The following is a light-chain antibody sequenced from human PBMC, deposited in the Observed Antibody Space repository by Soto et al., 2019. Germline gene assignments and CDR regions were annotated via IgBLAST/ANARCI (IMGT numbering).Light chain of an antibody. CDR2: GAS. CDR1: ENVRTF. V-gene: IGKV3-11*01. CDR3: QQHSHWPPWT. J-gene: IGKJ1*01. Sequence: EIVMTQSPATLSVSPGVTATLSCRASENVRTFVDWYQQKPGQAPRLLIYGASNRATGIPARFSGSGSGTDFTLTISNLEPEDFAVYYCQQHSHWPPWTFGQGTKVDIK.